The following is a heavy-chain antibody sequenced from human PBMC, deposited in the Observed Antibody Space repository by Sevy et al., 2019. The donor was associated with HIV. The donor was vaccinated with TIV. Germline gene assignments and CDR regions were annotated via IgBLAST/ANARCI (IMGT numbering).Heavy chain of an antibody. V-gene: IGHV1-18*01. Sequence: ASVKVSCQSSGYNFNIYTIHWVRQARGQGLEWVGRISPYDGDTDYAHNFHGRVCLTMDTSTSTAYLGLTSLRSDDTAVYFCTRDTWELLTGIAYYYSGMDVWGQGTTVTVSS. CDR3: TRDTWELLTGIAYYYSGMDV. D-gene: IGHD1-26*01. CDR1: GYNFNIYT. CDR2: ISPYDGDT. J-gene: IGHJ6*02.